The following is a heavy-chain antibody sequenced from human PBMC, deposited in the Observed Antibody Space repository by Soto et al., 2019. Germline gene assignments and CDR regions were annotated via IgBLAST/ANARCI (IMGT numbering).Heavy chain of an antibody. CDR1: GGSISSGDYY. CDR3: ASGDYDITSAAFDI. CDR2: IYYSGST. D-gene: IGHD3-9*01. J-gene: IGHJ3*02. Sequence: SETLSLTCTVSGGSISSGDYYWSWIRQPPGEGLEWIGYIYYSGSTYYSPSLKSRVTISVDTSKNQFSLKLSSVTAADTAVYYCASGDYDITSAAFDIWGQGTMVTVSS. V-gene: IGHV4-30-4*01.